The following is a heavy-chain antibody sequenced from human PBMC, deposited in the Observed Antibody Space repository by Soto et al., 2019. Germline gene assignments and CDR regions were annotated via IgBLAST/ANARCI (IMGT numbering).Heavy chain of an antibody. V-gene: IGHV1-8*01. J-gene: IGHJ3*02. CDR1: GYTFTSHD. Sequence: QVQLVQSGAAVKKPGASVKVSCMASGYTFTSHDINWVRQAAGQGLEWMGWMNPDSGDAGFAQKFKGRVTMTRNTSITTAYMELDSLRSEDTAVYYCTRGTEKEYWVTAYGFDIWGQGTVVTVSS. CDR3: TRGTEKEYWVTAYGFDI. D-gene: IGHD2-21*02. CDR2: MNPDSGDA.